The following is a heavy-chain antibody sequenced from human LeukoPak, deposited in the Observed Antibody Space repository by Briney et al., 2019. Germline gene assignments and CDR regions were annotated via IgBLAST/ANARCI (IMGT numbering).Heavy chain of an antibody. CDR3: ARGPPYSSSWPPYHYYGMDV. V-gene: IGHV4-34*01. Sequence: SETLSLTCAVYGGSFSGYYWSWIRQPPGKGLEWIGEINHSGSTNYNPSLKSRVTISVDTSKNQFSLKLSSVTAADTAVYYCARGPPYSSSWPPYHYYGMDVWGQGTTVTVSS. D-gene: IGHD6-13*01. J-gene: IGHJ6*02. CDR1: GGSFSGYY. CDR2: INHSGST.